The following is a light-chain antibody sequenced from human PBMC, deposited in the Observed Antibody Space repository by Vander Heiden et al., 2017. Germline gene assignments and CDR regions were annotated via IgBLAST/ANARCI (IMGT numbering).Light chain of an antibody. V-gene: IGLV1-47*01. J-gene: IGLJ2*01. CDR3: AAWDDSLRVV. CDR1: SSNIGSNY. Sequence: SVLARPPSASRTPGQRVTIPCSGSSSNIGSNYVYWYQQLSVTAHKPLIYRNNQRPSGVPDRFSGSKSGTSAALAISVRRSEDEAEYYCAAWDDSLRVVFGGGTKLTVL. CDR2: RNN.